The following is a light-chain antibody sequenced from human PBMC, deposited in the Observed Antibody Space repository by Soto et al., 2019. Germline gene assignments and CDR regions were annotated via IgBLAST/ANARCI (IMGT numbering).Light chain of an antibody. V-gene: IGLV1-40*01. Sequence: QSVLTQPPSVSGAPGQRVIISCTGSSSNIGADFDVHWYQHLPGTAPRLLIYGHSNRPSGVPDRFSGSKSGTSASLAITGLQAEDEADYYCQSYDSGLSGYVFGAGTKVTVL. CDR3: QSYDSGLSGYV. J-gene: IGLJ1*01. CDR2: GHS. CDR1: SSNIGADFD.